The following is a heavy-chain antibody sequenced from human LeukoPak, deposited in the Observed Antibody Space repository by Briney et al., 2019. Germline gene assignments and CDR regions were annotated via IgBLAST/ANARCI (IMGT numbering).Heavy chain of an antibody. CDR2: INHSGST. D-gene: IGHD3-22*01. J-gene: IGHJ5*02. V-gene: IGHV4-34*01. Sequence: SETLSLTCAVYGGSFSGYYWSWIRQPPGKGLEGIGEINHSGSTNYNPSLKSRVTISVDTSKNQFSLKLSSVTAADTAVYYCARSLLRSGYYLNWFDPWGQGTLVTVSS. CDR1: GGSFSGYY. CDR3: ARSLLRSGYYLNWFDP.